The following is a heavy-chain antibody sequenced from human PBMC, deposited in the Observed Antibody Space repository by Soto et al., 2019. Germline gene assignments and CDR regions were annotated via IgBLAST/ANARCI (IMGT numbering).Heavy chain of an antibody. J-gene: IGHJ5*02. D-gene: IGHD2-15*01. CDR2: ISSSSSYI. V-gene: IGHV3-21*01. Sequence: TGGSLRLSCAASGFTFSSYSMNWVRQAPGKGLEWVSSISSSSSYIYYADSVKGRFTISRDNAKNSLYLQMNSLRAEDTAVYYCARDPNIVVVVAATPGWFDPWGQATLVTVSS. CDR3: ARDPNIVVVVAATPGWFDP. CDR1: GFTFSSYS.